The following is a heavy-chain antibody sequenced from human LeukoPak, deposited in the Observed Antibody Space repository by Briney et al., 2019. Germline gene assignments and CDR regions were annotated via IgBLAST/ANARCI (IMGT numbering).Heavy chain of an antibody. D-gene: IGHD6-19*01. V-gene: IGHV3-21*01. CDR2: ISSSSSYI. CDR1: GFTFSSYS. CDR3: ARDRDYVSSGWSSYAFDI. Sequence: KPGGSLRLSCAASGFTFSSYSMNWVRQAPGKGLEWVSSISSSSSYIYYADSVKGRFTISRDNAKSSLYLQMNSLRAEDTAVYYCARDRDYVSSGWSSYAFDIWGQGTMVTVSS. J-gene: IGHJ3*02.